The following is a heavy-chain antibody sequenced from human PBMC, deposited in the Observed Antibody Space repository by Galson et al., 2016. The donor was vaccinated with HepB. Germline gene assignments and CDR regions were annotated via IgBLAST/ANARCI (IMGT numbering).Heavy chain of an antibody. CDR1: GFPFRDYG. CDR2: IWYDGSNK. V-gene: IGHV3-33*06. CDR3: AKERTPWSYYGSGRYPLRGMDV. D-gene: IGHD3-10*01. J-gene: IGHJ6*02. Sequence: SLRLSCAASGFPFRDYGMHWVRQAPGEGLEWVAVIWYDGSNKYYADSVKGRFTISRDNSKNTLYLQMNSLRAEDTAVYYCAKERTPWSYYGSGRYPLRGMDVWGQGTTVTVSS.